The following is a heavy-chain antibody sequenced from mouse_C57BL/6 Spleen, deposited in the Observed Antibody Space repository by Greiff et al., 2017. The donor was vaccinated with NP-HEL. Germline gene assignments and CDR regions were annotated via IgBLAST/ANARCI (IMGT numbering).Heavy chain of an antibody. CDR3: ARSNGAMDY. V-gene: IGHV1-54*01. D-gene: IGHD2-5*01. J-gene: IGHJ4*01. CDR2: INPGSGGT. CDR1: GYAFTNYL. Sequence: QVQLKESGAELVRPGTSVKVSCKASGYAFTNYLIEWVKQRPGQGLEWIGVINPGSGGTNYNEKLKGKATLTADKSSSTAYMQLSSLTSEDSAVYFCARSNGAMDYWGQGTSVTVSS.